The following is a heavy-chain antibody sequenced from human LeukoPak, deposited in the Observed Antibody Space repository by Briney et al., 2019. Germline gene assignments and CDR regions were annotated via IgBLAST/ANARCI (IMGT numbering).Heavy chain of an antibody. CDR3: ATGMGASAMDNWFDP. V-gene: IGHV1-24*01. CDR2: FDPEDGET. CDR1: GYTLTELS. Sequence: ASVKVSCKVSGYTLTELSMHWVRQAPGKGLELMGGFDPEDGETIYAQKFQGRVTMTEDTSTDTAYMELSSLRSEDTAVYYCATGMGASAMDNWFDPWGQGTLVTVSS. D-gene: IGHD3-16*01. J-gene: IGHJ5*02.